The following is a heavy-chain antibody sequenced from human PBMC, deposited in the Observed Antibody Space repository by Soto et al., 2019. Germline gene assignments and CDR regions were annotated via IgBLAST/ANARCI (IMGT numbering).Heavy chain of an antibody. CDR1: GYSFTNYW. Sequence: XSLKISFKGSGYSFTNYWIGWVRQMPGKGLEWMGIIYPGDSDTRYNPSFQGQVTISADKSISTAYLQWRSLKASDTAMYYCAKKAGTDAFDIWGQGTMVTVS. V-gene: IGHV5-51*01. D-gene: IGHD6-19*01. CDR3: AKKAGTDAFDI. CDR2: IYPGDSDT. J-gene: IGHJ3*02.